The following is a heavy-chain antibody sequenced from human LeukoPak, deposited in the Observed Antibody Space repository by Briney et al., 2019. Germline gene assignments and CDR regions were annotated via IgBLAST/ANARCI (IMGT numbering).Heavy chain of an antibody. D-gene: IGHD2/OR15-2a*01. CDR1: GFSFSDYR. J-gene: IGHJ3*02. Sequence: GGSLRLSCAASGFSFSDYRMNWVRQAPGKGLEWLASIKHDGSEIYYVDSVKGRFTISRDNAKNSLFLQMNSLRAEDTALYYCTKDRGEGLYADAFDIWGQGTPVTVSS. CDR2: IKHDGSEI. CDR3: TKDRGEGLYADAFDI. V-gene: IGHV3-7*03.